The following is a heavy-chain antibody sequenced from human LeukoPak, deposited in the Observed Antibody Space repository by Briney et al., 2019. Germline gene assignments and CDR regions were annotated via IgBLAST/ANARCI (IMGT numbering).Heavy chain of an antibody. CDR2: ISDTGST. V-gene: IGHV4-59*08. CDR1: GNSITNNH. CDR3: ARHIFSDGSPFDS. J-gene: IGHJ4*02. D-gene: IGHD3-3*02. Sequence: SQTLSLTCAVYGNSITNNHWSWIRQPPGKGPEWIGHISDTGSTNYNASLKSRLTISVDTSKNHFSLTLTSVTAADTALYYCARHIFSDGSPFDSWGQGTLVTVSS.